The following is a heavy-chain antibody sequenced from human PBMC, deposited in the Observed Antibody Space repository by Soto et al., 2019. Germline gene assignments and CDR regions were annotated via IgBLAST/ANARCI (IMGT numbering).Heavy chain of an antibody. J-gene: IGHJ4*02. D-gene: IGHD2-8*01. Sequence: QVHLVQSGADVRKPGASLKGSCKASGYSFTDYYMHWARQATGQGLEWMGWMKPGSGVTNFAQKFQGRVKMNRDTSITTAYMELSRLTSDDTAVYYCARGGAHCTNGVCRGRYWGQGTLLTVSS. CDR2: MKPGSGVT. CDR1: GYSFTDYY. CDR3: ARGGAHCTNGVCRGRY. V-gene: IGHV1-2*02.